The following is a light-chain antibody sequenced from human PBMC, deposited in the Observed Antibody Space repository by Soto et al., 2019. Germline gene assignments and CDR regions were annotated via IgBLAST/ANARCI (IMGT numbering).Light chain of an antibody. V-gene: IGKV4-1*01. CDR2: WAS. J-gene: IGKJ1*01. Sequence: DIVMTQSPDSLAVSLGERATINCKSSQSLFYSSNNNDYLAWYQQKPGQAPKLLIYWASTRDSGVPDRYSGSGSGTDFTLTISGLQAEDVAVYYCQQYYSTPQTFGQGTKVEIK. CDR3: QQYYSTPQT. CDR1: QSLFYSSNNNDY.